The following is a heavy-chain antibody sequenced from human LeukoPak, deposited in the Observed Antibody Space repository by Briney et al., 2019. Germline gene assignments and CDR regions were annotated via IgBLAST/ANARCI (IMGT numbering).Heavy chain of an antibody. CDR2: ISSSGSTI. D-gene: IGHD2-15*01. Sequence: GGSLRLSCAASGFTFSSYEMNWVRQAPGKGLEWVSYISSSGSTIYYADSVKGRFTISRDNAKNSLYPQMNSLRAEDTAVYYCARSVAASRNWFDPWGQGTLVTVSS. V-gene: IGHV3-48*03. J-gene: IGHJ5*02. CDR3: ARSVAASRNWFDP. CDR1: GFTFSSYE.